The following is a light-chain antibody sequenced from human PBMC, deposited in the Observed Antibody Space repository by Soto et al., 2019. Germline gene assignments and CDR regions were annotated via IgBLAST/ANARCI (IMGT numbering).Light chain of an antibody. CDR3: QQYGNSPQIT. CDR1: QSVGTY. CDR2: DSS. J-gene: IGKJ5*01. Sequence: IVLTQSPATLSLSPGERATLSWGASQSVGTYVAWYKQKPGLAPRLVIFDSSTRPTGIPDRFSGSGSGTDFTLTISRLEPEDFAVYFCQQYGNSPQITFGQGTRLEIK. V-gene: IGKV3D-20*01.